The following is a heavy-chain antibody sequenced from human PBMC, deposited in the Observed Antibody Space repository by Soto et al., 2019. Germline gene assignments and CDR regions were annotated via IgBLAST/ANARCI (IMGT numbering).Heavy chain of an antibody. CDR3: ARDRSNSPDLFDS. D-gene: IGHD4-4*01. CDR2: VYYTGST. Sequence: QVQLQESGPGLVKPSQTLSLTCSVSGGSINSDEYYWSWIRQPPGGGLAWIGHVYYTGSTSYSPSLKSRLTRSVDTSKNQFSLRLTSVSAADAAVYYCARDRSNSPDLFDSWGQGTLVAVSS. CDR1: GGSINSDEYY. J-gene: IGHJ4*02. V-gene: IGHV4-30-4*01.